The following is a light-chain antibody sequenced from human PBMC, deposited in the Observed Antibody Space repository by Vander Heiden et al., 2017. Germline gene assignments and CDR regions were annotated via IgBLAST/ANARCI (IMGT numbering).Light chain of an antibody. CDR3: SSHAGSSAV. J-gene: IGLJ3*02. CDR2: DVT. V-gene: IGLV2-8*01. Sequence: QSALTQTPSASGSPGQSVTISCTGTSSDVGAYNYVSWYQQHPGKAPTLIIYDVTKRPSGVPDRFSGSKSGNTAFLTVSGLQAEDEADYYCSSHAGSSAVFGGGTTVTVL. CDR1: SSDVGAYNY.